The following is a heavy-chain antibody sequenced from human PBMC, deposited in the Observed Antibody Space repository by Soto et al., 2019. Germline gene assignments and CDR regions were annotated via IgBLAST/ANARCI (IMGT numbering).Heavy chain of an antibody. CDR3: ASLKVTGRWYYGMDG. Sequence: PGESLKISCKGSGYSFTSYWIGWVRQMPGKGLECMGIIYPGDSDTRYSPSFQGQVTISADKSISTAYLQWSSLKASDTAMYYCASLKVTGRWYYGMDGWGQGTTVPLSS. D-gene: IGHD2-15*01. CDR2: IYPGDSDT. CDR1: GYSFTSYW. J-gene: IGHJ6*02. V-gene: IGHV5-51*01.